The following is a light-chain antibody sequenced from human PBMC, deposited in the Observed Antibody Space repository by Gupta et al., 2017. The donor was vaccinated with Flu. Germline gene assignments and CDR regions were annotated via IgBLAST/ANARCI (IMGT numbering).Light chain of an antibody. V-gene: IGKV3-15*01. CDR3: QQYNDGLGWT. Sequence: EIVMTQSPAPLSVSPGERATLSCRASQSVSSDLAWYQQKPGQAPRLLSYGASTRATGIPARFRGIESGTEFTLTINRLQSEDSAVYAGQQYNDGLGWTFGQGTKVEIK. CDR2: GAS. CDR1: QSVSSD. J-gene: IGKJ1*01.